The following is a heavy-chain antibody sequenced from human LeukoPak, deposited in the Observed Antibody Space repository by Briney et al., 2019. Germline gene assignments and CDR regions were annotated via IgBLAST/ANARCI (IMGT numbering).Heavy chain of an antibody. Sequence: GGSLRLSCAASGFTFSPYNMNWVRQAPGKGLEWLSYITSSSSAIYYADSVKGRFTISRDNAKNSLYLQMNSLRAEDTAVYYCARGPRYFDYWGQGALVTVSS. CDR2: ITSSSSAI. V-gene: IGHV3-48*04. J-gene: IGHJ4*02. CDR1: GFTFSPYN. CDR3: ARGPRYFDY.